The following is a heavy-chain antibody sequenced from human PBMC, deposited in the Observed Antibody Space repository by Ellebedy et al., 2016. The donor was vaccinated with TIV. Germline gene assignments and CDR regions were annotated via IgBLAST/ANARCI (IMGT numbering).Heavy chain of an antibody. CDR2: ISSTGSRT. V-gene: IGHV3-23*01. CDR3: AKGRGGGSDTSAPRYYFDY. D-gene: IGHD3-22*01. J-gene: IGHJ4*02. Sequence: PGGSLRLSCAASGFTFSSYAMSWVRQAPGKGLEWVSTISSTGSRTYYADSVEGRFIISRDKSKKTLYLKMNSLRAEDTAVYYCAKGRGGGSDTSAPRYYFDYWGLGTLVTVSS. CDR1: GFTFSSYA.